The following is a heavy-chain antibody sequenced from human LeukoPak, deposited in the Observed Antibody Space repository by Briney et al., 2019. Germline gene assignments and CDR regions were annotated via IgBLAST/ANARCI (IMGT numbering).Heavy chain of an antibody. CDR3: ARGRGITMVRGVIPRPRYFDL. CDR2: INHSGST. J-gene: IGHJ2*01. Sequence: SETLSLTCAVYGGSFSGYYWSWIRQPPGKGLEWIGEINHSGSTNYNPSLKSRVTISVDTSKNRFSLKLSSVTAADTAVYYCARGRGITMVRGVIPRPRYFDLWGRGTLVTVSS. D-gene: IGHD3-10*01. V-gene: IGHV4-34*01. CDR1: GGSFSGYY.